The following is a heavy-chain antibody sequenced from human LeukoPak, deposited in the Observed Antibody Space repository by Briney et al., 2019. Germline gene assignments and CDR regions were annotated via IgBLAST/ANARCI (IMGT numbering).Heavy chain of an antibody. Sequence: GGSLRLSCAASGFTFSSYEMNWVRQAPGKGLEWVSYISSSGSTIYYADSVKGRFTISRDNAKNSLYLQMNSLRAEDTAVYYCARDFSSIAAVGGFDYWGQGTLVTVSS. D-gene: IGHD6-13*01. CDR1: GFTFSSYE. V-gene: IGHV3-48*03. CDR3: ARDFSSIAAVGGFDY. CDR2: ISSSGSTI. J-gene: IGHJ4*02.